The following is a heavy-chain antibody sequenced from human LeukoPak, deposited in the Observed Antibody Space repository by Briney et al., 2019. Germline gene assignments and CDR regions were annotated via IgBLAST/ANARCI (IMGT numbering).Heavy chain of an antibody. Sequence: SETLSLTCTVSGGSISSGDYYWSWIRQPPGKGLEWIGYIYYSGSTYYNPSLKSRVTISVDTSKNQFSLKLSSVTAADTAVYYCARGVGCSSTSCYRPYYYYYMDVWGKGTTVTVSS. V-gene: IGHV4-30-4*08. D-gene: IGHD2-2*01. CDR1: GGSISSGDYY. J-gene: IGHJ6*03. CDR3: ARGVGCSSTSCYRPYYYYYMDV. CDR2: IYYSGST.